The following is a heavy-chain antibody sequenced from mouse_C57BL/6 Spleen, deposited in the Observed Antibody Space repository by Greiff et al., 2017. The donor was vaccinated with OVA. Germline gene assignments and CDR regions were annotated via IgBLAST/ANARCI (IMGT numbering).Heavy chain of an antibody. V-gene: IGHV1-82*01. Sequence: QVQLQQSGPELVKPGASVKISCKASGYAFSSSWMNWVKQRPGKGLEWIGRIYPGDGDTNYNGKFKGKATLTADKSSSTAYMQLSSLTSEDSAVYCCARKVTGYFDVWGTGTTVTVSS. J-gene: IGHJ1*03. D-gene: IGHD2-2*01. CDR2: IYPGDGDT. CDR3: ARKVTGYFDV. CDR1: GYAFSSSW.